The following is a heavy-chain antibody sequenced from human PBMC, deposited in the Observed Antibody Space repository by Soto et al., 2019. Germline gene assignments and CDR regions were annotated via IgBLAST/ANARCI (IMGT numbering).Heavy chain of an antibody. CDR1: AGSFSHYY. D-gene: IGHD6-6*01. J-gene: IGHJ6*02. CDR2: IKHSGSS. Sequence: SETLSLTCAVYAGSFSHYYWNWIRQSPGKGLEWIGKIKHSGSSNYNPSLRSRVSISVDMSKNQFSLRLTSVTAADTAVYYCARGREKQLGRYYYYYYGMDVWGQGTTVTVSS. V-gene: IGHV4-34*01. CDR3: ARGREKQLGRYYYYYYGMDV.